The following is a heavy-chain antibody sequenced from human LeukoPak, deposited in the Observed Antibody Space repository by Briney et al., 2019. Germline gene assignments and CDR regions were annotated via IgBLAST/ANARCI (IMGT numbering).Heavy chain of an antibody. J-gene: IGHJ4*02. CDR3: ARDKRATMIPRLKNARFDY. CDR1: GFTFSDYY. D-gene: IGHD3-22*01. Sequence: GRSLRLSCAASGFTFSDYYMSWIRQAPGKGLEWVSYISSSGSTIYYADSVKGRFTISRDNAKNSLYLQMNSLRAEDTAVYYCARDKRATMIPRLKNARFDYWGQGTLVTVSS. CDR2: ISSSGSTI. V-gene: IGHV3-11*01.